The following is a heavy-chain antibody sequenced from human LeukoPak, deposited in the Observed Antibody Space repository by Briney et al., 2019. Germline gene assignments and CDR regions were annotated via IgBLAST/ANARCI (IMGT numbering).Heavy chain of an antibody. Sequence: GSLRLSCAASGFTFSSYEMNWVRQPPGKGLEWIGYIYYSGSTNYNPSLKSRVTISVDTSKNQFSLKLSSVTAADTAVYYCARRISGYSGYYYYYMDVWGKGTTVTISS. D-gene: IGHD3-22*01. J-gene: IGHJ6*03. CDR2: IYYSGST. CDR1: GFTFSSYE. V-gene: IGHV4-59*01. CDR3: ARRISGYSGYYYYYMDV.